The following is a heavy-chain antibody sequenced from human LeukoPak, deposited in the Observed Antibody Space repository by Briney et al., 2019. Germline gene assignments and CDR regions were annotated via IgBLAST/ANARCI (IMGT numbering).Heavy chain of an antibody. D-gene: IGHD3-22*01. V-gene: IGHV3-23*01. CDR3: AKRVHYDSSAAYFDY. CDR1: GFDFSSYA. J-gene: IGHJ4*02. Sequence: GGSLRLSCVASGFDFSSYAMTWVRQAPGRGLEWVSTIGAYAARTYYADSVKGRFTTSRENSKSTLSLQMNSLRAEDTALYYCAKRVHYDSSAAYFDYWGQGTLVTVSS. CDR2: IGAYAART.